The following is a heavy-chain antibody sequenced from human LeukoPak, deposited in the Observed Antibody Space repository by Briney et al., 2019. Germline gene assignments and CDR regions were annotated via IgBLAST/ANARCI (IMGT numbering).Heavy chain of an antibody. Sequence: PGGSLRLSCAASGFTFPNYDMSWIRQAPGKGLEWVSYISSSSSYTNYADSVKGRFTISRDNAKNSLYLQMNSLRAEDTAVYYCARYCSSTTCYDYWGQGTLVTVSS. CDR1: GFTFPNYD. J-gene: IGHJ4*02. CDR2: ISSSSSYT. CDR3: ARYCSSTTCYDY. D-gene: IGHD2-2*01. V-gene: IGHV3-11*03.